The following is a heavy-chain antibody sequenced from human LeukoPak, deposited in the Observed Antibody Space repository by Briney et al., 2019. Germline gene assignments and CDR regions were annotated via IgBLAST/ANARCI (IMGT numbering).Heavy chain of an antibody. D-gene: IGHD3-10*01. V-gene: IGHV4-61*02. CDR1: GGSISSGSYY. J-gene: IGHJ4*02. CDR3: ARSHYGSGTYYYFDY. CDR2: IYTSGST. Sequence: PSETLSLTCTVSGGSISSGSYYWSWIRRPAGKGLEWIGRIYTSGSTNYNPSLKSRVTISIDTSKNQFSLKLSSVTAADTAVYYCARSHYGSGTYYYFDYWGQGTLVTVSS.